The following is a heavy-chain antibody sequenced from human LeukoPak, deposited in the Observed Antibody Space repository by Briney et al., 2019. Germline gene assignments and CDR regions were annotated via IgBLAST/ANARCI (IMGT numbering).Heavy chain of an antibody. J-gene: IGHJ4*02. D-gene: IGHD3-10*01. CDR3: ARDKTNTWYGGIDY. Sequence: ASVKASCKASGYTFTDYYMHWVRQAPGQGLEWMGWINPNSGDTNYAQKFQGWVTMTRDTSITTAYMELSRLRSDDMAMYYCARDKTNTWYGGIDYWGQGTLVTVSS. V-gene: IGHV1-2*04. CDR2: INPNSGDT. CDR1: GYTFTDYY.